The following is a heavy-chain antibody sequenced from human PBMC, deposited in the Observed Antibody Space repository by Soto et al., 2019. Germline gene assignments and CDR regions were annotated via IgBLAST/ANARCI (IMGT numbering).Heavy chain of an antibody. J-gene: IGHJ4*02. CDR1: GYSFTSYW. Sequence: GESLKISCKGSGYSFTSYWIGWVRQMPGKGLEWMGIIYPGDSDTRYSPSFQGQVTISADKSISTAYLQWSSLKASDTAMYYCARGDYDFWSGYYTGISFDYWGQGTLVTVSS. CDR2: IYPGDSDT. CDR3: ARGDYDFWSGYYTGISFDY. V-gene: IGHV5-51*01. D-gene: IGHD3-3*01.